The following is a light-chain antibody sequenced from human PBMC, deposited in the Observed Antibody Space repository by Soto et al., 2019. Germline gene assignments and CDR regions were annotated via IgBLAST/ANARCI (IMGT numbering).Light chain of an antibody. J-gene: IGKJ1*01. Sequence: DIQMTQSPSSLSASVGDRVSITCRASQSTDNLLAWYQQRPGKAPKLLIHAASTLQSGVPSRLSGSGSGTDFTLTISSMKPEDVATYYCQKYDSAPTFGPGTKVDIK. CDR2: AAS. CDR1: QSTDNL. CDR3: QKYDSAPT. V-gene: IGKV1-27*01.